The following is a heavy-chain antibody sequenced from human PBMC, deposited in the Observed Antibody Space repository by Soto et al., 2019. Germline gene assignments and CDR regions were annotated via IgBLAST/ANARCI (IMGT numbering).Heavy chain of an antibody. CDR1: GGSISGSSNF. CDR3: ARNIFGSATTSFDY. CDR2: IFYRGTT. J-gene: IGHJ4*02. V-gene: IGHV4-39*01. Sequence: SETLSLTCTVSGGSISGSSNFWGCIRQPPGKGLEWIGSIFYRGTTYYNPSLKSRLTISVDTSKNQFSLKLSSVTAADTAVYYCARNIFGSATTSFDYWGQGTLVTAPQ. D-gene: IGHD3-3*02.